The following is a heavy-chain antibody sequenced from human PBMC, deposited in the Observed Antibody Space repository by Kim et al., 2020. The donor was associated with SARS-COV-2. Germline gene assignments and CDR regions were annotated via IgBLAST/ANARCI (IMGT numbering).Heavy chain of an antibody. D-gene: IGHD3-10*01. CDR3: ARDFVSMGRGDGMDV. V-gene: IGHV3-33*01. CDR1: GFRFSNFA. Sequence: GGSLRLSCAVSGFRFSNFAMHWVRQTPGKGLEWVAIIWYGGSNTYYAESVRGRFTISRDNSNNTLYLEMNGLRAEDTAVYYCARDFVSMGRGDGMDVWGQETTVTVSS. J-gene: IGHJ6*02. CDR2: IWYGGSNT.